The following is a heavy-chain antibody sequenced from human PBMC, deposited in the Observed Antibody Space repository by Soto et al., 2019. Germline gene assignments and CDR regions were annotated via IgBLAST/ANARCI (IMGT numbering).Heavy chain of an antibody. Sequence: PGGSLRLSCSTSGFTFSTCAMHWVRQAPGKGLEFVSAISVNGDSTYYADSVKGRFTTSRDNSKSTLYLQMSSLRTEDTAVYYCVKIAVPGTWVWFDPWGQGALVTVSS. CDR2: ISVNGDST. V-gene: IGHV3-64D*06. D-gene: IGHD6-19*01. CDR3: VKIAVPGTWVWFDP. J-gene: IGHJ5*02. CDR1: GFTFSTCA.